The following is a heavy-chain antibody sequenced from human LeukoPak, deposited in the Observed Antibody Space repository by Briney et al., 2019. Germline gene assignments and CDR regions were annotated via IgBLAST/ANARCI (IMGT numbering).Heavy chain of an antibody. Sequence: PGGSLRLSCAASGFTFSSFSMNWARQPPGKGLEWVSSISNSSSYIYYADSVKGRFTISRDNAKNSLYLQMHSLRAEDTAVYYCAELGITMVGGVWGKGTTVTISS. J-gene: IGHJ6*04. CDR2: ISNSSSYI. V-gene: IGHV3-21*01. D-gene: IGHD3-10*02. CDR1: GFTFSSFS. CDR3: AELGITMVGGV.